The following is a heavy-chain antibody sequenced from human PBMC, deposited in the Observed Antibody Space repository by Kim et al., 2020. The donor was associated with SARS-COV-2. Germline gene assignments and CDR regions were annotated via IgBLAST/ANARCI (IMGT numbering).Heavy chain of an antibody. V-gene: IGHV3-30*04. D-gene: IGHD5-12*01. CDR3: AREMATMLGYYYGMDV. J-gene: IGHJ6*02. Sequence: GGSLRLSCAASGFTFSSYAMHWVRQAPGKGLEWVAVISYDGSNKYYADSVKGRFTISRDNSKNTLYLQMNSLRAEDTAVYYCAREMATMLGYYYGMDVWGQGTTVTVSS. CDR1: GFTFSSYA. CDR2: ISYDGSNK.